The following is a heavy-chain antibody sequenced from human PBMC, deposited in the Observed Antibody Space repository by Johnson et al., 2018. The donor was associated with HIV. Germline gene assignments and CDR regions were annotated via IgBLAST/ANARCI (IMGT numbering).Heavy chain of an antibody. Sequence: VQLVESGGGLVQPGGSLRLSCAASGFTFSSYWMHWVRQAPGKGLEWVSYISSSGTTIYYADSVKGRFTISRDHAKNSLYLQMNSLRAEDTALYYCARDRADESSGYYYGGGAFDIWGQGTMVTVSS. J-gene: IGHJ3*02. CDR3: ARDRADESSGYYYGGGAFDI. V-gene: IGHV3-48*04. CDR1: GFTFSSYW. CDR2: ISSSGTTI. D-gene: IGHD3-22*01.